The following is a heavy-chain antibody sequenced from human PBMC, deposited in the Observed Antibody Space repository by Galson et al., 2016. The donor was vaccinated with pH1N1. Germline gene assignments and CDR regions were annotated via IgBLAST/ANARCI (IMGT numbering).Heavy chain of an antibody. Sequence: TLSLTCTVSGGSINSHYWTWIRQPPGKGLEWIGCIYYSGSTSYNPSLMSRVTISADTSKNQFSLKLTSVTAADTSIYYCVGHLARPDSGIRNDPLDSCAQGTLVTVSS. D-gene: IGHD5-12*01. CDR3: VGHLARPDSGIRNDPLDS. CDR1: GGSINSHY. CDR2: IYYSGST. J-gene: IGHJ4*02. V-gene: IGHV4-59*08.